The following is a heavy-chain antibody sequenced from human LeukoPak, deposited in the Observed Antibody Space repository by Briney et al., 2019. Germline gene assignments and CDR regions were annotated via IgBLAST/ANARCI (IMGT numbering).Heavy chain of an antibody. CDR3: AKGDYYDSSGLFDY. V-gene: IGHV3-30*02. CDR2: IRYDGSNK. D-gene: IGHD3-22*01. J-gene: IGHJ4*02. CDR1: GFTFSSYG. Sequence: PGGSLRLSCAASGFTFSSYGMHWVRQAPGKGLEWVAFIRYDGSNKYYADSVKGRFTISRDNSKNTLYLQMNSLRAEDTAVYYCAKGDYYDSSGLFDYWGQGTLVTVSS.